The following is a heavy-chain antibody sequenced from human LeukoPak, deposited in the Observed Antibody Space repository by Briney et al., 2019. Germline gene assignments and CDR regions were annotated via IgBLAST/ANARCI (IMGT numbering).Heavy chain of an antibody. CDR1: GFTFSTYW. Sequence: GGSLRLSCAASGFTFSTYWMHWVRQAPGKGLVWVSRIKFDGSSATYADSEKGRFTISRDNAKNTLYLQMNSLRAEDTAVYYCARGAEGHNHGEFDHWGQGTLVTVSS. J-gene: IGHJ5*02. D-gene: IGHD7-27*01. CDR2: IKFDGSSA. CDR3: ARGAEGHNHGEFDH. V-gene: IGHV3-74*01.